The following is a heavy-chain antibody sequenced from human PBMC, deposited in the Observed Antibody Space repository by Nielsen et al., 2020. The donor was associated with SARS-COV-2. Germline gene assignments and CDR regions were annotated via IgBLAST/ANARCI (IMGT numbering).Heavy chain of an antibody. CDR2: VNHDGSAK. D-gene: IGHD3-10*01. J-gene: IGHJ4*02. CDR3: ARDFYGSGSFPDY. Sequence: GGSLRLSCAASGFTLRDFWMSWVRQAPGKGLEWVANVNHDGSAKYYVDSVKGRFTISRDNAKNTLYLQMNSLRAEDTAVYYCARDFYGSGSFPDYWGQGTLVTVSS. V-gene: IGHV3-7*01. CDR1: GFTLRDFW.